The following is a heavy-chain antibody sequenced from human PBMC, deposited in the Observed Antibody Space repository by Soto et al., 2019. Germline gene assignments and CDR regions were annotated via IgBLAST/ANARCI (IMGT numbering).Heavy chain of an antibody. V-gene: IGHV1-18*04. CDR2: ISAYNVNT. CDR1: GYTFTSYG. Sequence: ASVKVSCTASGYTFTSYGISLVRQAPGQGLEWMGWISAYNVNTNYAQKLQGRVTMTTDTSTSTAYMELRSLRSDDTAVYYCARGGAQTYYYGMDVWGQGTTVTVSS. CDR3: ARGGAQTYYYGMDV. J-gene: IGHJ6*02.